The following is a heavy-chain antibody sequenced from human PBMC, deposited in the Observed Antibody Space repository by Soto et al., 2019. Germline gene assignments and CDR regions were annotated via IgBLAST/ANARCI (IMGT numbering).Heavy chain of an antibody. J-gene: IGHJ5*02. CDR3: ARMASSGSLNWFDP. Sequence: QVQLVQSGAEVKKPGASVKVSCKASGYTFTNYDISWVRQATGQGLEWMGWMNPGSGNTGYAHKFQGRVTMTRKLSISTAYMELSRLGSADTAIYYCARMASSGSLNWFDPWGQVTLVTVSS. V-gene: IGHV1-8*01. CDR2: MNPGSGNT. D-gene: IGHD3-10*01. CDR1: GYTFTNYD.